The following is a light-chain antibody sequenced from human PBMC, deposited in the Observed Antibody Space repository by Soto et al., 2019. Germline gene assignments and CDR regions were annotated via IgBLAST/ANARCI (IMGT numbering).Light chain of an antibody. CDR1: QNIDDY. V-gene: IGKV1-5*01. CDR3: QQYNSYWM. CDR2: DAS. Sequence: DIQMTQSPSTLSASVVARVAMTCRASQNIDDYLAWYQQKPGKAPKLLIYDASNLQSGVPSRFSGSGSGTEFTLIISSLQPDDFATYYCQQYNSYWMFGLGTKVDIK. J-gene: IGKJ1*01.